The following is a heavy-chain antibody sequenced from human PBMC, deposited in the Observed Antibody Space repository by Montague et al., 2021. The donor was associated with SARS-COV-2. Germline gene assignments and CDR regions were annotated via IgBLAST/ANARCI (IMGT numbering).Heavy chain of an antibody. CDR2: INHGGST. V-gene: IGHV4-34*01. CDR1: GTSFSGYY. Sequence: SETLSLTCAVHGTSFSGYYWNWIRQPPGKGLEWIGEINHGGSTKYSPSLKSRLTISADTSKNQFSLKLTSVAAADTAVYYCARLRDGVVPSPILGVGSYYSYYYMDVWGRGTTVPVAS. D-gene: IGHD3-10*01. J-gene: IGHJ6*03. CDR3: ARLRDGVVPSPILGVGSYYSYYYMDV.